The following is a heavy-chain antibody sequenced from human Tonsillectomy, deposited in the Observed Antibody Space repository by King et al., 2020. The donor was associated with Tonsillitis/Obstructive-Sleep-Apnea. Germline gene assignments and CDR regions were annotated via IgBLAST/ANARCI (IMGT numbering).Heavy chain of an antibody. V-gene: IGHV3-7*03. CDR3: AIEASCRGELNGFDV. D-gene: IGHD3-10*01. CDR2: TKQDGSEK. Sequence: VQLVESGGGLVQPGGSLRLSCAASGFTISNYWMSWVRQAPGKGLEWVDNTKQDGSEKHYVDSVKGRFTISRDNAKNSLYLQMNRLRAEDTAVYYCAIEASCRGELNGFDVWGQGTMVAVSS. J-gene: IGHJ3*01. CDR1: GFTISNYW.